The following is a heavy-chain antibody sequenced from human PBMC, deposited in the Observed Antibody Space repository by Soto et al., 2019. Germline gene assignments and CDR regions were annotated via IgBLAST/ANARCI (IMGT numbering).Heavy chain of an antibody. CDR3: AREHIVVVPAAMFYYYYGMDV. J-gene: IGHJ6*02. V-gene: IGHV1-46*01. CDR1: GYTFTSYY. CDR2: INPSGGST. D-gene: IGHD2-2*01. Sequence: ASVKVSCKASGYTFTSYYMHCVRQAPGQGLEWMGIINPSGGSTSYAQKFQGRVTTTRDTSTSTVYMELSSLRSEDTAVYYCAREHIVVVPAAMFYYYYGMDVWGQGTTVTVSS.